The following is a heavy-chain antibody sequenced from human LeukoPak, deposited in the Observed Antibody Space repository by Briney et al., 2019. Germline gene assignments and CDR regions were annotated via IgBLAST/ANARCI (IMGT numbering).Heavy chain of an antibody. CDR2: ISFDGSNK. D-gene: IGHD3-10*01. J-gene: IGHJ4*02. Sequence: GGSLRLSCVASGFTFSSHGIRWVRQAPGKGLEWVAVISFDGSNKYFADSVKGRFTISRDNSKNTLYLQMNSLRAEDTAVYYCARDWSYSAHPHRFDYWGQGTLVTVSS. CDR1: GFTFSSHG. V-gene: IGHV3-30*03. CDR3: ARDWSYSAHPHRFDY.